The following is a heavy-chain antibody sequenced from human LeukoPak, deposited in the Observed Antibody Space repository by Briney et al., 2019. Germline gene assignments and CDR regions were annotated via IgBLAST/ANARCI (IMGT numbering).Heavy chain of an antibody. D-gene: IGHD2/OR15-2a*01. CDR1: GSTFSRHW. J-gene: IGHJ4*02. CDR2: IKQDGSER. CDR3: ARGGGHSTDLDY. V-gene: IGHV3-7*01. Sequence: GGSLRLSCAPSGSTFSRHWMSWVRQAPGKGPEWVANIKQDGSERYYVDSVKGRFTISRDNAKNSLYLQMNSLRAEDTAVYYCARGGGHSTDLDYWGQGTLVTVSS.